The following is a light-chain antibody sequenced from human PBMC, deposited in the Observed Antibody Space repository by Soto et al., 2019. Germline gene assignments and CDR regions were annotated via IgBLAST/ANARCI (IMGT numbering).Light chain of an antibody. Sequence: DIQMTQSPSTLSASVGDRVTITCRASQTISTWLAWYQQKPGKAPNLLIYKASDLESGVPSRFSGSGSGTEFTLTISGLQPDDFATYFCQQYDSYPWTFGHGNTVEIK. V-gene: IGKV1-5*03. CDR3: QQYDSYPWT. J-gene: IGKJ1*01. CDR1: QTISTW. CDR2: KAS.